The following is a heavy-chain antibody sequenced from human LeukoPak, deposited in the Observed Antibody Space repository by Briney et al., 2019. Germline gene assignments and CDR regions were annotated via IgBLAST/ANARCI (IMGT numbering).Heavy chain of an antibody. Sequence: SETLSLTCTVSGGSISSGDYYWSWIRQPPGKGLEWIGYIYYSESTYYNPSLKSRVTISVDTSKNQFSLKLSSVTAADTAVYYCARHFPESGYLFYFDYWGQGTLVTVSS. V-gene: IGHV4-30-4*01. J-gene: IGHJ4*02. CDR1: GGSISSGDYY. CDR3: ARHFPESGYLFYFDY. D-gene: IGHD5-12*01. CDR2: IYYSEST.